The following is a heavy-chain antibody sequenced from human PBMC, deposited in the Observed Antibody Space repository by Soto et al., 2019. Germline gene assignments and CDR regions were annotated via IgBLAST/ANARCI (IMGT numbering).Heavy chain of an antibody. D-gene: IGHD1-20*01. CDR1: GASISGSYYY. J-gene: IGHJ4*02. CDR2: VFYTGFT. CDR3: ATSQKGYNWNYFDH. Sequence: SETLSLTCAVSGASISGSYYYWAWLRQSPGKGPEWIGSVFYTGFTSYNPSLESRVSVSVDTSTSRFSLKLSAVTAADTAVYCCATSQKGYNWNYFDHWGQGALVTVSS. V-gene: IGHV4-39*01.